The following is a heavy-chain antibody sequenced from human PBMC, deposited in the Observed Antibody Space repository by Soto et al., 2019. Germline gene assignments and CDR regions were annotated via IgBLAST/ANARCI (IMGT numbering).Heavy chain of an antibody. V-gene: IGHV3-30*03. CDR1: GFTFSSFG. D-gene: IGHD3-10*01. CDR2: ISDDGGSK. CDR3: ARERWREFGDLNLPGY. Sequence: QVLLVESGGGVVQPGRSLRLSCAVSGFTFSSFGMHWVRQAPGKGLEWVAVISDDGGSKHYADSVKGRFTLSRDNSNNPVNLQMDRWRPEDTAVYYCARERWREFGDLNLPGYWGQGTLVTAS. J-gene: IGHJ4*02.